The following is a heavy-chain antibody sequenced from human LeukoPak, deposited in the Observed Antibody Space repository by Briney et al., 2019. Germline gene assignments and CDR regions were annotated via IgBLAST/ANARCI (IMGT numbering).Heavy chain of an antibody. CDR3: ARRPSGFDP. V-gene: IGHV4-34*01. CDR1: GGSFSGYY. Sequence: SETLSLTCAVYGGSFSGYYWSWIRQPPGKGLEWIWEINHSGSINYNPSLKSRVTISVDTSKNQFSLKLSSVTAADTAVYYCARRPSGFDPWGQGTLVTVSS. D-gene: IGHD3-10*01. J-gene: IGHJ5*02. CDR2: INHSGSI.